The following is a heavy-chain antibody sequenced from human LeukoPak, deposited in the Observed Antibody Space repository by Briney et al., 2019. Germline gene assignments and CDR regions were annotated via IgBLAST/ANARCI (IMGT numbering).Heavy chain of an antibody. D-gene: IGHD3-3*01. V-gene: IGHV4-30-2*01. CDR2: IYHSGST. CDR3: ARDGGAFDI. Sequence: PSQTLSLTCAVSGGSISGGGYSWSWIRQPPGKGLEWIGYIYHSGSTYYNPSLKSRVTISVDRSKNQFSLKLSSVTAADTAVYYCARDGGAFDIWGQGTMVTVSS. J-gene: IGHJ3*02. CDR1: GGSISGGGYS.